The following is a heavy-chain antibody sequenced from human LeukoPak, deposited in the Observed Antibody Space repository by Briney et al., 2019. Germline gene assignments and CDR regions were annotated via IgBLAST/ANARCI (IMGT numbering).Heavy chain of an antibody. CDR2: IYPSGTT. V-gene: IGHV4-4*07. D-gene: IGHD7-27*01. CDR3: ARHYSITGGRLSGYWLDP. J-gene: IGHJ5*02. CDR1: GGSISGNL. Sequence: SGTLSLTCTVSGGSISGNLWSWIRQPAGKGLEWIGRIYPSGTTNYSPSLKSRVTMSVDTSKKHFSLRLSSVTAADTAVYYCARHYSITGGRLSGYWLDPWGQGTLVTVSS.